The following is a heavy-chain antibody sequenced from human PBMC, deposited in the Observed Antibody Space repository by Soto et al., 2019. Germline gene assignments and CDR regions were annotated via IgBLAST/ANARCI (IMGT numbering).Heavy chain of an antibody. CDR1: GFTFSNYA. CDR3: TREDY. CDR2: IVNDGNSK. V-gene: IGHV3-30-3*01. Sequence: QVQLVESGGGVVQPGRSLRLSCAASGFTFSNYAMHWVRQAPGKGLEWVAVIVNDGNSKYYADSVTGRFTISRDNSKNTLYLQMNSLRGEDTALYYCTREDYWGQGTLVTVSS. J-gene: IGHJ4*02.